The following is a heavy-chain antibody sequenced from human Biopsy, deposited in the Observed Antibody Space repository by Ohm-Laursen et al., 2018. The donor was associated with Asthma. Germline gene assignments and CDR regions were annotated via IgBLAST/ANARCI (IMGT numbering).Heavy chain of an antibody. V-gene: IGHV3-20*04. CDR1: GFTFDDYG. CDR2: INWNGGST. D-gene: IGHD2-8*01. CDR3: ARSVNGSFDY. J-gene: IGHJ4*02. Sequence: SLRLSCAASGFTFDDYGMSRVRQAPGKGLDWVSGINWNGGSTGYADSVKGRFTISRDNAKNTLYLHLNTLRADDTAVYFCARSVNGSFDYWGQGTLVTVSS.